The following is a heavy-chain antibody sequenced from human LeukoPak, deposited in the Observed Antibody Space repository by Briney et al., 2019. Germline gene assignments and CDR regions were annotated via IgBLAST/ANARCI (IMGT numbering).Heavy chain of an antibody. CDR2: ISGSGGST. V-gene: IGHV3-23*01. Sequence: GGSLRLSCAASGFSFTGYAMSWVRQAPGKGLEWVSAISGSGGSTYYADSVKGRFTISRDNSKNTLYLQMNSLRAEDTAVYYCAKRYCSGGSCYPLDYWGQGTLVTVSS. CDR1: GFSFTGYA. CDR3: AKRYCSGGSCYPLDY. J-gene: IGHJ4*02. D-gene: IGHD2-15*01.